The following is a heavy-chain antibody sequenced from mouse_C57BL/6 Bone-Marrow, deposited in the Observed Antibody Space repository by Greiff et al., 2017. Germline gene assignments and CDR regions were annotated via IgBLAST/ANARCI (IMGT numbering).Heavy chain of an antibody. CDR2: IDPETGGT. D-gene: IGHD2-3*01. CDR1: GYTFTDYE. J-gene: IGHJ2*01. V-gene: IGHV1-15*01. Sequence: VKLMESGAELVRPGASVTLSCKASGYTFTDYEMHWVKQTPVHGLEWIGAIDPETGGTAYNQKFKGKAILTADKSSSTAYMELRSLTSEDSAVYYCTRRGLLLRGFDYWGQGTTLTVSS. CDR3: TRRGLLLRGFDY.